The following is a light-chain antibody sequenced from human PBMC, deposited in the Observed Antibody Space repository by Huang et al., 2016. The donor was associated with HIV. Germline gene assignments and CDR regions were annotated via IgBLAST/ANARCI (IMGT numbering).Light chain of an antibody. Sequence: VMMQSPASLSVSPGEGATLSCRASQSVGTNLAWYQQKPGQPPSLLSYSSSTRATGVPARFSGSGSGTQFTLTISSLQSEDFAVYYCQQYNDWPRTFGQGTKVEIK. CDR3: QQYNDWPRT. J-gene: IGKJ1*01. CDR1: QSVGTN. CDR2: SSS. V-gene: IGKV3-15*01.